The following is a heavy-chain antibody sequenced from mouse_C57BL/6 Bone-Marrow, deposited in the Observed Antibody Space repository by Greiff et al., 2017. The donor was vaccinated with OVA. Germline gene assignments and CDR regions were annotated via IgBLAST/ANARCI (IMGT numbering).Heavy chain of an antibody. Sequence: QVQLQQPGAELVKPGASVKMSCKASGYTFTSYWITWVKQRPGQGLEWIGDIYPGSGSTNYNEKVKSKATLTVETSSSTSYMQLISLTSEYSAVYYCARLGLLPGFDYWGQGTTLTVSS. CDR2: IYPGSGST. CDR3: ARLGLLPGFDY. V-gene: IGHV1-55*01. J-gene: IGHJ2*01. D-gene: IGHD2-3*01. CDR1: GYTFTSYW.